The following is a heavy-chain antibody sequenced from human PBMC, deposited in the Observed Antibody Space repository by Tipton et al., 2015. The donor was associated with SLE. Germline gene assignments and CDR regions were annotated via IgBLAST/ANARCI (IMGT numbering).Heavy chain of an antibody. CDR1: GYSFNAYW. V-gene: IGHV5-51*03. CDR3: AGHNGVLYTFDS. CDR2: IYPGDSET. D-gene: IGHD2-8*01. Sequence: QLVQSGAEVKKPGESLKISCKGSGYSFNAYWIVWVRQMPGKGLEWMGIIYPGDSETRYSPSFQGHVTPSADRSISPAFLPWSSLKTSDTAMYSCAGHNGVLYTFDSWRHGTMVIVSS. J-gene: IGHJ3*01.